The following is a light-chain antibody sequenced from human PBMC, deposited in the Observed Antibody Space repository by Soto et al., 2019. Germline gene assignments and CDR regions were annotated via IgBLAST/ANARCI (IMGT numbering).Light chain of an antibody. CDR3: QQYGSAPRT. CDR2: GAS. V-gene: IGKV3-20*01. J-gene: IGKJ1*01. CDR1: QTVRSNY. Sequence: IVLTQSPGTLSLSPGERATLSCRASQTVRSNYLAWYQQKPGQPPRLLIYGASTRATGIPDRFSGSGSGTGFTLTISRLEPEDYAVYHCQQYGSAPRTFGQGTKVDIK.